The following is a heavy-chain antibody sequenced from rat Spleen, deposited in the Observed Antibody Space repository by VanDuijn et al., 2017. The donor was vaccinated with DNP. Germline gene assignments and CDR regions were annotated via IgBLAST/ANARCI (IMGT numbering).Heavy chain of an antibody. Sequence: EVQLVESGGGLVQPGRSLKLSCAASGFTFSAYYMAWVRQAPAKGLEWVASISIGGGNTYYGDSVKGRFTISRDNAKSTLYLQMNSLRSEDMATYYCVRWNSGHFDYWGQGVMVTVSS. CDR2: ISIGGGNT. J-gene: IGHJ2*01. CDR1: GFTFSAYY. V-gene: IGHV5-25*01. D-gene: IGHD4-3*01. CDR3: VRWNSGHFDY.